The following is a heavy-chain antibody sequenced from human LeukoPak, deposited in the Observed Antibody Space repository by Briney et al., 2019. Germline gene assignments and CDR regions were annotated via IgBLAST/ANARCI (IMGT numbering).Heavy chain of an antibody. J-gene: IGHJ5*02. CDR2: INHSGST. Sequence: SETLSLTCAVYGGSFSGYYWSWIRQPPGKGLEWIGEINHSGSTNYNPSLKSRVTMSVDTSKNQFSLKLSSVTAADTAVYYCARGPYDILTGYSRWFDPWGQGTLVTVSS. CDR1: GGSFSGYY. D-gene: IGHD3-9*01. V-gene: IGHV4-34*01. CDR3: ARGPYDILTGYSRWFDP.